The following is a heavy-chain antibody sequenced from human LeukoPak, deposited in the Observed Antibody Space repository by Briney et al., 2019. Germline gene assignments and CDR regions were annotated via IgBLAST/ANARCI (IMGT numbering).Heavy chain of an antibody. J-gene: IGHJ4*02. CDR2: IYPGDSDT. CDR1: GYTFTTSW. CDR3: ARQGTRFDY. Sequence: GASLQISCKGSGYTFTTSWIVWGRQMRGKGREGMGIIYPGDSDTRYSPSFQGQVSISADKSISTAYLQWSSLKASDTAMYYCARQGTRFDYWGQGTLATVSS. V-gene: IGHV5-51*01.